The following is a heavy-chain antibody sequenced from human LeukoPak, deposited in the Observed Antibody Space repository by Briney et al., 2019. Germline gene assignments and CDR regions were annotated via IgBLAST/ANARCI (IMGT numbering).Heavy chain of an antibody. J-gene: IGHJ3*02. Sequence: SETLSLTCAVSGYSISSGYYWGWIRQPPGKGLEWIGSIYHSGSTYYNPSLKSRVTISVDTSKNQFSLKLSSVTAAGPSRCYSASAVVPAAVFDMGGQGKMATVS. D-gene: IGHD2-2*01. CDR1: GYSISSGYY. V-gene: IGHV4-38-2*01. CDR3: ASAVVPAAVFDM. CDR2: IYHSGST.